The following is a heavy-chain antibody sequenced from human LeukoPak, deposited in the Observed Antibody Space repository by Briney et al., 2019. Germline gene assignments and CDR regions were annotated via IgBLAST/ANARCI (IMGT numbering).Heavy chain of an antibody. V-gene: IGHV4-31*03. Sequence: SQTLSLTCTVSGGSISSGGYYWSWIRQHPGKGLEWIGYIYYSGSTYYNPSLKSRVTISVDTSKNQFSLKLSSVTAADTAVYYCARGHGDYSSRYDYWGRGTLVTVSS. CDR3: ARGHGDYSSRYDY. CDR1: GGSISSGGYY. CDR2: IYYSGST. D-gene: IGHD4-17*01. J-gene: IGHJ4*02.